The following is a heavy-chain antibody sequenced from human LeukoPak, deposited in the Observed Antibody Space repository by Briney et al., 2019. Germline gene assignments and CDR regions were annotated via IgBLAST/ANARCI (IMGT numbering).Heavy chain of an antibody. J-gene: IGHJ4*02. CDR3: ARGFPVAAAGLDY. V-gene: IGHV7-4-1*02. CDR1: GFTLTNYA. CDR2: INTNSGNP. D-gene: IGHD6-13*01. Sequence: ASVKVSCTASGFTLTNYAMNWVRQAPGQGLEWMGWINTNSGNPTYAQGFTGRFVFSVESSVSTTYLQISSLKAEDTAVYYCARGFPVAAAGLDYWGQGTLVTVSS.